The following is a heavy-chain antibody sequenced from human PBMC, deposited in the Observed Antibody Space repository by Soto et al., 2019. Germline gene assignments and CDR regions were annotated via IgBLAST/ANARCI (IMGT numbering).Heavy chain of an antibody. Sequence: QLHLVQSGAEVKKPGASVRVSCKASGYTFPDYYIHWVRQAPGQGLEWMGWINPKSGVTNSAQKFQGRITMTRDTSLTTACRDLSSLRSDDTAVYYCARGPTQTPRHGNCWFVPDYWGQGSLVTVSS. CDR3: ARGPTQTPRHGNCWFVPDY. CDR2: INPKSGVT. V-gene: IGHV1-2*02. CDR1: GYTFPDYY. D-gene: IGHD3-10*01. J-gene: IGHJ4*02.